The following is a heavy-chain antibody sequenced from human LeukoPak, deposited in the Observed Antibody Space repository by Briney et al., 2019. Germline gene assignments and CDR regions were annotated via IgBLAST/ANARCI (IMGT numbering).Heavy chain of an antibody. Sequence: PGGSLRLSCAASGFTFSSYAMSWVRQAPGKGLEWFSAISGSGGSTYYADSVKGRFTISRDNSKNTLYLQMNSLRAEDTAVYYCAKAGHVLLWFGESLFGAFDIWGQGTMVTVSS. CDR3: AKAGHVLLWFGESLFGAFDI. D-gene: IGHD3-10*01. J-gene: IGHJ3*02. CDR2: ISGSGGST. CDR1: GFTFSSYA. V-gene: IGHV3-23*01.